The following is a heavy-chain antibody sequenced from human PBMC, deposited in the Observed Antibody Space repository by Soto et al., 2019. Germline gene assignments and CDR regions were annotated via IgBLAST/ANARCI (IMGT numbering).Heavy chain of an antibody. CDR1: GYTFTGSY. J-gene: IGHJ6*02. V-gene: IGHV1-2*04. Sequence: ASVKVSCKASGYTFTGSYMHWVRQSPGQGLEWMRWINPNSGGTNYAQPFQGWVTITRDTSISAAYMGLSRLRSDDSAVDYCGRDGRYSSGWSSGDIYYYSGMDVWGRGTTVTVSS. D-gene: IGHD6-19*01. CDR2: INPNSGGT. CDR3: GRDGRYSSGWSSGDIYYYSGMDV.